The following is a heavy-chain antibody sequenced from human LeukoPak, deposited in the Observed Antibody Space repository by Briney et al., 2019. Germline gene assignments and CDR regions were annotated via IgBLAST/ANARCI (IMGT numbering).Heavy chain of an antibody. Sequence: SETLSLTCAFSGDAFSGGSASRIDWWSWVRQAPGKGLEWIAEIHRSGTAHYSPSLKSRVTISVNTFNEQIPLTMTSVSAADTATYYCVAMPPFRFDPWGQGTLVIVSS. D-gene: IGHD2-2*01. CDR1: GDAFSGGSASRIDW. CDR2: IHRSGTA. CDR3: VAMPPFRFDP. J-gene: IGHJ5*02. V-gene: IGHV4-4*02.